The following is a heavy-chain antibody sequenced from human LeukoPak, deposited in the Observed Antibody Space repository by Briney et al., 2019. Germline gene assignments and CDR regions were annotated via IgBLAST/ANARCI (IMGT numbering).Heavy chain of an antibody. J-gene: IGHJ4*02. CDR2: INTNTGNP. V-gene: IGHV7-4-1*02. Sequence: ASVKVSCKASGYIFDIYALIWVRQAPGQGLELMGWINTNTGNPTYAQGFTGRFVFSLDTSVSTAYLQISSLKAEDTAVYYCARDRGDTAMALDYWGQGTLVTVSS. CDR3: ARDRGDTAMALDY. CDR1: GYIFDIYA. D-gene: IGHD5-18*01.